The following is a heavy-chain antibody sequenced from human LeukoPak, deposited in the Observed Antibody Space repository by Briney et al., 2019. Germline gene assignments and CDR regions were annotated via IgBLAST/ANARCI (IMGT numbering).Heavy chain of an antibody. D-gene: IGHD3-22*01. Sequence: PSETLSLTCTVSGGSISSYYWSWIRQPPGKGLEWIGYIYYSGSTNYNPSLKSRVTISVDTSKNQFSLKLSSVTAADTAVYYCARGTYYYDSSYYYYYYMDVWGKGTTVTVSS. J-gene: IGHJ6*03. CDR2: IYYSGST. CDR1: GGSISSYY. V-gene: IGHV4-59*01. CDR3: ARGTYYYDSSYYYYYYMDV.